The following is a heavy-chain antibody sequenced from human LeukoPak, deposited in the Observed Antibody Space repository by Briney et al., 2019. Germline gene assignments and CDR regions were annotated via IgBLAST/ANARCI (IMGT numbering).Heavy chain of an antibody. J-gene: IGHJ5*02. CDR1: GESFSGYY. D-gene: IGHD3-10*02. CDR2: IKHSGST. Sequence: SETLSLTCGVYGESFSGYYWTWIRQPPGKGLEWIGEIKHSGSTHYNPSLKSRVLISVDTSKNQFSLKLSSVTAADTAVYFCARVFGGRGWFDPWGQGTLVTVSS. CDR3: ARVFGGRGWFDP. V-gene: IGHV4-34*01.